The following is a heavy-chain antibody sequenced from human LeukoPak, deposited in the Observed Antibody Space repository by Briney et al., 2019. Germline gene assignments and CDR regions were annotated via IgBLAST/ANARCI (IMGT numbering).Heavy chain of an antibody. Sequence: GGSLRLSCAASGFPFNTYGMNWVRQAPGKGLEWVSGISPTGDITYYADSVMGRFTISRDNPKSTVYLQMNSLRVEDTAVYYCVRDRDWGAFDVWGQVTMVTVSS. V-gene: IGHV3-23*01. CDR1: GFPFNTYG. J-gene: IGHJ3*01. CDR2: ISPTGDIT. CDR3: VRDRDWGAFDV. D-gene: IGHD3/OR15-3a*01.